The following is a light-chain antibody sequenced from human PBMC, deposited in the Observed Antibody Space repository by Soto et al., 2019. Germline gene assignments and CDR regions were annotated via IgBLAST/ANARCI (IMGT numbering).Light chain of an antibody. CDR1: QNINSY. CDR2: ATS. Sequence: DIQMTQSPSSLSASVGDSVTITCRASQNINSYLNWYQHKPGNAPKLLIYATSSLQSGVPSRFSGSGSGTDFTLTISSLHLEDFATYYCQQNYNTLPITFGQGTRLEIK. J-gene: IGKJ5*01. CDR3: QQNYNTLPIT. V-gene: IGKV1-39*01.